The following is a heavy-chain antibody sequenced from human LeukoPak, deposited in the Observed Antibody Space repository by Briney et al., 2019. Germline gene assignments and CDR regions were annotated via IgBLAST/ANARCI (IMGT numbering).Heavy chain of an antibody. CDR3: ARAHYDILTAYYGGWFDP. CDR2: IYTSGTIYTSGST. V-gene: IGHV4-4*07. D-gene: IGHD3-9*01. Sequence: SETLSLTCTVSDNSINSYYWSWIRRPAGKGLEWIGRIYTSGTIYTSGSTNYNPSLKSRVTMSVDTSKKQVSLKLTSVTAADTAVYYCARAHYDILTAYYGGWFDPWGQGILVAVSS. J-gene: IGHJ5*02. CDR1: DNSINSYY.